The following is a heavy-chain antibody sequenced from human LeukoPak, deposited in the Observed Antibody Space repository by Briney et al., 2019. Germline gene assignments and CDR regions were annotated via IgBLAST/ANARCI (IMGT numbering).Heavy chain of an antibody. J-gene: IGHJ3*02. CDR3: ARARYSSGSDRDAFDI. CDR2: INPSGGST. CDR1: GYTFTSYY. V-gene: IGHV1-46*01. Sequence: ASVKVSCKASGYTFTSYYMHWVRQAPGQGLEWMGIINPSGGSTSYAQKFQGRVTMTRDTSTSTVYTELSSLRSEDTAVYYCARARYSSGSDRDAFDIWGQGTMVTVSS. D-gene: IGHD6-19*01.